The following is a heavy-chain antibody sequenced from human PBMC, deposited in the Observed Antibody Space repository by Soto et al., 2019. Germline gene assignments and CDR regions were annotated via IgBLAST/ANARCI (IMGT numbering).Heavy chain of an antibody. D-gene: IGHD3-10*01. Sequence: EVQLVESGGGLIKPGGPRKLSWAASGFTVANNYMSWVRQAPGKGLEWVSLIYRTGTPKYADSVKGRFTVSRDNAKNTLYLQMNSLRAEDTAVYYCAKDGRGSGSHYNSFGYWGQGTLVTVSS. CDR3: AKDGRGSGSHYNSFGY. CDR2: IYRTGTP. CDR1: GFTVANNY. V-gene: IGHV3-53*01. J-gene: IGHJ4*02.